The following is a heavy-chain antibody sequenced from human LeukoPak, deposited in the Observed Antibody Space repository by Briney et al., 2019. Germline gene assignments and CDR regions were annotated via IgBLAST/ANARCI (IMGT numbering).Heavy chain of an antibody. D-gene: IGHD6-13*01. CDR1: GFTFSSYG. CDR3: AKDILAAGLFFDY. CDR2: IRYDGSNK. J-gene: IGHJ4*02. V-gene: IGHV3-30*02. Sequence: SGGSLRLSCAASGFTFSSYGMHWVRQAPGKGLEWVAFIRYDGSNKYYADSVKGRFTISRDNSKNTLYLQMNSLRAEDTAVYYCAKDILAAGLFFDYWGQGVLVTVSS.